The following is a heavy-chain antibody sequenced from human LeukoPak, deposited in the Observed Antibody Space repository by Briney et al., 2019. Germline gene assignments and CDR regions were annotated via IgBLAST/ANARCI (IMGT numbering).Heavy chain of an antibody. V-gene: IGHV3-21*01. D-gene: IGHD2-21*02. CDR1: GFTFSNYN. J-gene: IGHJ4*02. CDR2: ISSRNSYI. CDR3: ARDGRGYCGGDCYPNDY. Sequence: GGSLRLSCAASGFTFSNYNMNWVRQAPGKGLEWVSSISSRNSYIYYVDSVKGRFTISRDNAKNSLYLQMNSLRAEDTAVYYCARDGRGYCGGDCYPNDYWGQGTLVTVSS.